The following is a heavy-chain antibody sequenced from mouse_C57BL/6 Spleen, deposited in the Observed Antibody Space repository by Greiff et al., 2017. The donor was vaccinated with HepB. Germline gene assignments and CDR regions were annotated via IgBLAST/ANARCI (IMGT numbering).Heavy chain of an antibody. J-gene: IGHJ2*01. CDR1: GYTFTSYW. V-gene: IGHV1-50*01. Sequence: QVQLQQPGAELVKPGASVKLSCKASGYTFTSYWMQWVKQRPGQGLEWIGEIDPSDSYTNYNQKFKGKATLTVDTSSSTAYMQLSSLTSEDSAVYYCARKDSDYWGQGTTLTVSS. CDR2: IDPSDSYT. CDR3: ARKDSDY.